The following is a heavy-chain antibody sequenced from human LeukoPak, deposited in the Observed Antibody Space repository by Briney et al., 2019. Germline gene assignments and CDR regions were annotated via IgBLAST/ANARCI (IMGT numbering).Heavy chain of an antibody. V-gene: IGHV3-66*01. J-gene: IGHJ4*02. CDR2: IYSGGST. CDR3: ARDWGYGSGSFDY. CDR1: GFTVSSNY. Sequence: GGSLRLSCAASGFTVSSNYMNWVRQAPGTGLEWVSVIYSGGSTYYAGSVKGRFTISRDNSKNTLYLQMNSLRAEDTALYYCARDWGYGSGSFDYWGQGTLVTVSS. D-gene: IGHD3-10*01.